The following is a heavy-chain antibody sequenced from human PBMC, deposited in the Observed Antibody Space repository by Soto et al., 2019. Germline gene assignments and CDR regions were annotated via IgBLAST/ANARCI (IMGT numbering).Heavy chain of an antibody. CDR2: INHSGST. V-gene: IGHV4-34*01. CDR3: ARGRILEWLTAFNYYYGMDV. CDR1: GWSFSGYY. D-gene: IGHD3-3*01. Sequence: PSETLSLTCAVYGWSFSGYYWSWIRQPPGKGLEWIGEINHSGSTNYNPSLKSRVTISVDTSKNQFSLKLSSVTAADTAVYYCARGRILEWLTAFNYYYGMDVWGQGTTVTVSS. J-gene: IGHJ6*02.